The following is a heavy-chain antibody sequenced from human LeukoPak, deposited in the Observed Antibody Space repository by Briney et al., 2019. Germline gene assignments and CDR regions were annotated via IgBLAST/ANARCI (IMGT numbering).Heavy chain of an antibody. D-gene: IGHD3-10*01. Sequence: GGSLRLSCAASGFTFSSYAMHWVRQAPGKGLEWAAVISYDGSNKYYADSVKGRFTISRDNSKNTLYLQMNSLRAEDTAVYYCARAGNYYGSGSYHPAAFDYWGQGTLVTVSS. CDR2: ISYDGSNK. CDR1: GFTFSSYA. CDR3: ARAGNYYGSGSYHPAAFDY. J-gene: IGHJ4*02. V-gene: IGHV3-30-3*01.